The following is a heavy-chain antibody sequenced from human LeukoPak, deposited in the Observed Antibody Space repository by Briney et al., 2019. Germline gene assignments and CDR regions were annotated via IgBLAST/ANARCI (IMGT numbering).Heavy chain of an antibody. CDR2: IIPIFGTA. CDR3: ARDGSGGSYFNWFGP. J-gene: IGHJ5*02. Sequence: SVKVSCKASGGTFSSYAISWVRQAPGQGLEWMGGIIPIFGTANYAQKFQGRVTITTDESTSTAYMELSSLRSEDTAVYYCARDGSGGSYFNWFGPWGQGTLVTVSS. CDR1: GGTFSSYA. V-gene: IGHV1-69*05. D-gene: IGHD1-26*01.